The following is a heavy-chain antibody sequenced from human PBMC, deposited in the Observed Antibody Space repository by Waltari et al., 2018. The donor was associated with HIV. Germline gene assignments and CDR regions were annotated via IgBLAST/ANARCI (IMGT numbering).Heavy chain of an antibody. CDR3: ASGYGGRNFDF. V-gene: IGHV3-33*01. Sequence: QVKLVESGGGVVQPGKSVRLSCAASGFTFSNYGMHWVGQAPGKGLGLVSIIWYDGRNKFYADSVKVRFTISRDNSRNTVYLHMDSVRVDDTAVYYCASGYGGRNFDFWGPGTPVSVSS. CDR1: GFTFSNYG. CDR2: IWYDGRNK. J-gene: IGHJ4*02. D-gene: IGHD5-18*01.